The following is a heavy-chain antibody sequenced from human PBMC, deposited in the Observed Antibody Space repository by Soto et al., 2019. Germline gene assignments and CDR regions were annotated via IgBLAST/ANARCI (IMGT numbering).Heavy chain of an antibody. CDR1: GFTFSSYE. Sequence: EVQLVESGGGLVQPGGSLRLSCAASGFTFSSYEMNWVRQAPGKGLEWVSYISSSGSTIYYADSVKGRFTISRDNAKNSLYLLMNSLSAEDTAVYYCARDYNWNYFDYWGQGTLVTVSS. CDR2: ISSSGSTI. D-gene: IGHD1-1*01. J-gene: IGHJ4*02. CDR3: ARDYNWNYFDY. V-gene: IGHV3-48*03.